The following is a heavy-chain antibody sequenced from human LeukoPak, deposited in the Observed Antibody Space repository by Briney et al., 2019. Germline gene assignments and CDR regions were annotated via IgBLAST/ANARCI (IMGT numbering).Heavy chain of an antibody. CDR3: AREWN. CDR1: GFTFRTDW. CDR2: IKDDGSKI. J-gene: IGHJ4*02. V-gene: IGHV3-7*01. Sequence: PTGGSLRLSCVASGFTFRTDWMSWVRQAPGKGPEWVASIKDDGSKIYYVDSVRGRFTISRDNAKNSLYLQMNSLRGEDTAVYYCAREWNWGQGSLVTVSS.